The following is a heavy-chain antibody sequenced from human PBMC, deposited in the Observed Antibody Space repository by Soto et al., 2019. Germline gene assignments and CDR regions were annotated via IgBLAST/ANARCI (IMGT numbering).Heavy chain of an antibody. J-gene: IGHJ4*02. CDR1: GYTFTHFY. D-gene: IGHD3-9*01. CDR3: ARDEGGYDILTGYYKAHHFDY. Sequence: QVQLEQSGAEVKKPGDSVKVSCKASGYTFTHFYITWVRQAPGQGLEWMGAISPHNFNTNYAQKFRGRVTLTTEKSTNTAYMDLRSLTSDDTAVDYCARDEGGYDILTGYYKAHHFDYWGQGVPVTVSS. CDR2: ISPHNFNT. V-gene: IGHV1-18*01.